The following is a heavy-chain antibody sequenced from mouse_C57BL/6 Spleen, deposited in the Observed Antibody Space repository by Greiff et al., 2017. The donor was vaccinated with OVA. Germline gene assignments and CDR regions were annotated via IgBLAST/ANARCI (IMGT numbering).Heavy chain of an antibody. CDR1: GYTFTSYW. Sequence: VQLQQPGAELVKPGASVKLSCKASGYTFTSYWMQWVKQRPGQGLEWIGEIDPSDSYTNYNQKFKGKATLTVDTSSSTAYMQLSSLTSEDSAVYYCANGNYDWGQGTTLTVSS. J-gene: IGHJ2*01. CDR2: IDPSDSYT. D-gene: IGHD2-1*01. CDR3: ANGNYD. V-gene: IGHV1-50*01.